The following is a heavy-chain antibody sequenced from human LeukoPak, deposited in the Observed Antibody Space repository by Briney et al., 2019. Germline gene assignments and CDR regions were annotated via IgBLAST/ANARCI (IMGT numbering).Heavy chain of an antibody. D-gene: IGHD3-10*01. Sequence: SETLSLTCTVSGGSFSTYYWSWIRQPAGKGLEWIGHIYTSGTTNYNPSLKSRVTISVDTSKNQFSLKLSSVTAADTAVYYCARDTPMVRGVPSYMDVWGKGTTVTVSS. CDR1: GGSFSTYY. J-gene: IGHJ6*03. CDR2: IYTSGTT. CDR3: ARDTPMVRGVPSYMDV. V-gene: IGHV4-4*07.